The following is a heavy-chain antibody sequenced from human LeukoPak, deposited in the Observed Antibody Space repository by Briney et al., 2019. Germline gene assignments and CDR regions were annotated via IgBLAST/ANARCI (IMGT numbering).Heavy chain of an antibody. V-gene: IGHV4-59*01. CDR1: GGSLSTYY. CDR3: AGGRMGAGWFDP. J-gene: IGHJ5*02. Sequence: SETLSLTCTVSGGSLSTYYWSWIRQPPGKGLEWIAYIFSSGSTNYNPSLKSRVTISVDTSKNQLSLKLSSVTAADTAVYYCAGGRMGAGWFDPWGQGTLVTVSS. CDR2: IFSSGST. D-gene: IGHD3-16*01.